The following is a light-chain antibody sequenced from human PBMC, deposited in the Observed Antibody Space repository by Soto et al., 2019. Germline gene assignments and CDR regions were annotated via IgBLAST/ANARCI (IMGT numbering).Light chain of an antibody. Sequence: EIVLTQSPGTLSLSPGQRATLSCRASESISRDYLAWYQQRLGQAPRLLIYGASSGATGIPGRFSGSGSETDFTLTISSLEPEDFAIDYCQQYGGVPYTFGQGTKLVIK. CDR2: GAS. J-gene: IGKJ2*01. V-gene: IGKV3-20*01. CDR3: QQYGGVPYT. CDR1: ESISRDY.